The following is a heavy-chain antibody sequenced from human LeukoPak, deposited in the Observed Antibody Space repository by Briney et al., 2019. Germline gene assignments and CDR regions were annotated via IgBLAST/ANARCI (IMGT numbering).Heavy chain of an antibody. J-gene: IGHJ4*02. CDR3: AREVEVGLGFDY. D-gene: IGHD3-22*01. CDR1: GFTFSSYE. V-gene: IGHV3-48*03. Sequence: GGSLRLSCAASGFTFSSYEMNWVRQAPGKGLEWVSRICSDGTKYYADSVKGRFTISRDDAKNTPSLQMNSLRAEDTAVYYCAREVEVGLGFDYWGQGSLVTVSS. CDR2: ICSDGTK.